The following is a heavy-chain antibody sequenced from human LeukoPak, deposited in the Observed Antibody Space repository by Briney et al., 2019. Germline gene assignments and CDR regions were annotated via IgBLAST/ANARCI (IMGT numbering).Heavy chain of an antibody. CDR2: IWYDGSNK. Sequence: PGGSLRLSCAASGFTFSSYGMHWVRQAPGKGLEWVAVIWYDGSNKYYADSVKGRFTISRDNSKNTLYLQMNSLRVEDTAVYYCARDWALTMVRGPEIILGYYFDYWGQGTLVTVSS. CDR3: ARDWALTMVRGPEIILGYYFDY. CDR1: GFTFSSYG. D-gene: IGHD3-10*01. J-gene: IGHJ4*02. V-gene: IGHV3-33*01.